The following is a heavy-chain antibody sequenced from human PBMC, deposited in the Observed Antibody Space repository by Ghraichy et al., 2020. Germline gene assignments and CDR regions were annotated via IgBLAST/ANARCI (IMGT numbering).Heavy chain of an antibody. V-gene: IGHV3-30*18. CDR2: VTYDGSNK. Sequence: LSLTCAASGLTFSSYYMNWIRQAPGKGLEWVAVVTYDGSNKYYADSVKGRFTIARDHSKNTLYLQMNSLSAEDTAVYYCGKDHWYSSWYFDYWCQGTLFTVSA. CDR3: GKDHWYSSWYFDY. D-gene: IGHD6-13*01. J-gene: IGHJ4*02. CDR1: GLTFSSYY.